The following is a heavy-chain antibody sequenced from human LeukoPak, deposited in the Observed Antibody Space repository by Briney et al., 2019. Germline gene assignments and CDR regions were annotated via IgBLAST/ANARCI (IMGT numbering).Heavy chain of an antibody. V-gene: IGHV7-4-1*01. Sequence: ASVKVSCKASGYTFTSYAMNWVRQAPGQGLEWMGWISTNTGNPTYAQGFTGRFVFSLDTSVSTAYLQICSLKAEDTAVYYCARGDYYGSGSYPAYYYYGMDVWGQGTTVTVSS. CDR2: ISTNTGNP. D-gene: IGHD3-10*01. CDR3: ARGDYYGSGSYPAYYYYGMDV. CDR1: GYTFTSYA. J-gene: IGHJ6*02.